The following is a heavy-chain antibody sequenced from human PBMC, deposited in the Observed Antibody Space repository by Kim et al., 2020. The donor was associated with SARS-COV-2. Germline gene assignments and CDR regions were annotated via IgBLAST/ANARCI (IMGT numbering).Heavy chain of an antibody. V-gene: IGHV4-31*03. CDR1: GGSISSGGYY. Sequence: SETLSLTCTVSGGSISSGGYYWSWIRQHPGKGLEWIVYIYYSGSTYYNPSLKSRVTISVDTSKNQFSLKLSSVTAADTAVYYCARDLHPAMTTVTALNWYFDLWGRGTLVTVSS. J-gene: IGHJ2*01. CDR2: IYYSGST. CDR3: ARDLHPAMTTVTALNWYFDL. D-gene: IGHD4-17*01.